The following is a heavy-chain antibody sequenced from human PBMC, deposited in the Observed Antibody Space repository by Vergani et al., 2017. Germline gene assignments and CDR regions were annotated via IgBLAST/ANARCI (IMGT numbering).Heavy chain of an antibody. J-gene: IGHJ4*02. D-gene: IGHD5-18*01. Sequence: EVQLVQSGAEVKKPGESLKISCKGSGYSFSTYWIGWVRQMPGKGLEWMGIIYPGDSYTRYSPSFQGQVTISADKSISTAYLQWSSLKASDTSMYYCARRLNTAMAKYYFDYWGQGTLVTVSS. CDR2: IYPGDSYT. CDR1: GYSFSTYW. CDR3: ARRLNTAMAKYYFDY. V-gene: IGHV5-51*03.